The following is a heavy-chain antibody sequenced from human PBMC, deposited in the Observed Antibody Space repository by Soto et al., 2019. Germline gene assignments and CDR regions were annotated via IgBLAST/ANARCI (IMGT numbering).Heavy chain of an antibody. D-gene: IGHD3-3*01. V-gene: IGHV4-39*01. CDR3: ARHQFLEWLSSDNWFDP. CDR2: IYYSGST. Sequence: SDTLSLTCTVSGGSISSSSYYWGWIRQPPGKGLEWIGSIYYSGSTYYNPSLKSRVTISVDTSKNQFSLKLSSVTAADTAVYYCARHQFLEWLSSDNWFDPWGQGTLVTVSS. CDR1: GGSISSSSYY. J-gene: IGHJ5*02.